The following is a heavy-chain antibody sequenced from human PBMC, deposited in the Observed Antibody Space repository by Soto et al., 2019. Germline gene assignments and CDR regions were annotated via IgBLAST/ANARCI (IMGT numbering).Heavy chain of an antibody. CDR1: GFTFSSYW. CDR3: AASIADTSGYYYYMDV. Sequence: GGSLRLSCAASGFTFSSYWMSWVRQAPGKGLEWVANIKQDGSEKYYVDSVKGRFTISRDNAKNSLYLQMNSLRAEDTAVYYCAASIADTSGYYYYMDVWGKGTTVTVSS. V-gene: IGHV3-7*01. J-gene: IGHJ6*03. CDR2: IKQDGSEK. D-gene: IGHD6-6*01.